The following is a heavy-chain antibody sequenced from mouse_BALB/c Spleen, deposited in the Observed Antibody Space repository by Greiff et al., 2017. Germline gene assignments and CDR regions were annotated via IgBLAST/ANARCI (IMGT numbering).Heavy chain of an antibody. CDR1: GYTFSSYW. J-gene: IGHJ3*01. D-gene: IGHD1-2*01. CDR3: ARGHYYGYIAY. V-gene: IGHV1-9*01. Sequence: QVQLKESGAELMKPGASVKISCKATGYTFSSYWIEWVKQRPGHGLEWIGEILPGSGSTNYNEKFKGKATFTADTSSNTAYMQLSSLTSEDSAVYYCARGHYYGYIAYWGQGTLVTVSA. CDR2: ILPGSGST.